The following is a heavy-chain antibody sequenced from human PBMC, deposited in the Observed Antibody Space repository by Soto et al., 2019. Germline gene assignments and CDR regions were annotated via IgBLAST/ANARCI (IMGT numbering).Heavy chain of an antibody. J-gene: IGHJ6*02. CDR2: ISYDGSNK. V-gene: IGHV3-30-3*01. D-gene: IGHD3-3*01. CDR3: ARDRTTHYDFWSGSQRDYYYYYGMDV. CDR1: GFTFSSYA. Sequence: GSLRLSCAASGFTFSSYAMHWVRQAPGKGLEWVAVISYDGSNKYYADSVKGRFTISRDNSKNTLYLQMNSLRAEDTAVYYCARDRTTHYDFWSGSQRDYYYYYGMDVWGQGTTVTVSS.